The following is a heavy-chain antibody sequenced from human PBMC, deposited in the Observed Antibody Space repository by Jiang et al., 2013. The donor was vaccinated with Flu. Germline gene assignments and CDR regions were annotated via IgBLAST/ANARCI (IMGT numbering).Heavy chain of an antibody. CDR1: GGSISSSSYY. Sequence: GSGLVKPSETLSLTCTVSGGSISSSSYYWGWIRQPPGKGLEWIGSIYYSGSTYYNPSLKSRVTISVDTSKNQFSLKLSSVTAADTAVYYCASNKRIQDYYYDSSGYPDRNYFDYWGQGTLVTVSS. CDR3: ASNKRIQDYYYDSSGYPDRNYFDY. D-gene: IGHD3-22*01. V-gene: IGHV4-39*01. CDR2: IYYSGST. J-gene: IGHJ4*02.